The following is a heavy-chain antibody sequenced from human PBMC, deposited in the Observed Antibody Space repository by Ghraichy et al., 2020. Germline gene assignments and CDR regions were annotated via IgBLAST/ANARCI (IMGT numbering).Heavy chain of an antibody. CDR3: ARRESWFDP. CDR2: IYHSGTT. D-gene: IGHD5-24*01. Sequence: SETLSLTCAVSAYSISSGYYWGWIRQPPGKGLEWIGSIYHSGTTYYNPSLKSRVTISVDTSKNQFSLKLSSVTAADTAVYYCARRESWFDPWGQGTLVTVSS. CDR1: AYSISSGYY. J-gene: IGHJ5*02. V-gene: IGHV4-38-2*01.